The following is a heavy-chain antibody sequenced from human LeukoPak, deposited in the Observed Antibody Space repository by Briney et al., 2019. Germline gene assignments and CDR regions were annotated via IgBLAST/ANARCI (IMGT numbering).Heavy chain of an antibody. CDR3: ARGIAVHNRRLYYFDY. CDR2: INHSGST. Sequence: SETLSLTCAVYGGSFSGYYWSWIRQPPGKGLEWIGEINHSGSTNYNPSLKSRVTISVDTSKNQFSLKLSSVTAADTAVYYCARGIAVHNRRLYYFDYWGQGTLVTVSS. D-gene: IGHD6-19*01. V-gene: IGHV4-34*01. CDR1: GGSFSGYY. J-gene: IGHJ4*02.